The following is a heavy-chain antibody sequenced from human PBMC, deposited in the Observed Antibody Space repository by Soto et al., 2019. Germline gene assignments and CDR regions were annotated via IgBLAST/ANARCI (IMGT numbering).Heavy chain of an antibody. CDR3: ARGPTIFGVGVDAFDI. J-gene: IGHJ3*02. Sequence: EVQMLESGGGLVQPGGSLRLSCAASGFTLSSYALSWVRQAPGKGLEWVSGISGSGDFTFDADSVRGRFTISRDNSMXXXXXXXNSLRVEDTAVYYCARGPTIFGVGVDAFDIWGQGTMATVSS. CDR1: GFTLSSYA. V-gene: IGHV3-23*01. CDR2: ISGSGDFT. D-gene: IGHD3-3*01.